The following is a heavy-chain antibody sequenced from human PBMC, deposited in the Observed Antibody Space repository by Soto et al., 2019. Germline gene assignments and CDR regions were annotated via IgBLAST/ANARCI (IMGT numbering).Heavy chain of an antibody. V-gene: IGHV3-30*18. J-gene: IGHJ6*02. Sequence: GGSLRLSCAASGFTFSSYGMHWVRQAPGKGLEWVAVISYDGSNKYYADSVKGGFTISRDNSKNTLYLQMNSLRAEDTAVYYCAKDSFDTAAIYYGMDVWGQGTTVTVSS. CDR2: ISYDGSNK. CDR3: AKDSFDTAAIYYGMDV. CDR1: GFTFSSYG. D-gene: IGHD2-2*02.